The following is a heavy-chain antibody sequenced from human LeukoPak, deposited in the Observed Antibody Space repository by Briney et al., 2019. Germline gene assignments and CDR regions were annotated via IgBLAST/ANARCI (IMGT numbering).Heavy chain of an antibody. Sequence: GGSLRLSCAASGFTFSSYAMSWVRQAPGKGLEWVSAISGSGGSTYYADSVKGRFTVSRDNFKNTLYLQMNSLRAEDTALYYCARKLWHRNDCWGQGTLVTVSS. V-gene: IGHV3-23*01. CDR2: ISGSGGST. CDR3: ARKLWHRNDC. J-gene: IGHJ4*02. CDR1: GFTFSSYA. D-gene: IGHD3-16*01.